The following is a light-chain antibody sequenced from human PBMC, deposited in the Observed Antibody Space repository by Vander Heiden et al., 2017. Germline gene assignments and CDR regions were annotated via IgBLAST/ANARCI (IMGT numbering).Light chain of an antibody. J-gene: IGKJ1*01. V-gene: IGKV3-15*01. CDR3: QQYNNWPPWT. CDR1: QGVSSN. Sequence: EIVTTQSADTLSVSPGDRATLPCRASQGVSSNWALYQEKPGQAPRLLIYGACTRATGIPARFSGSGSGTEFTLTISSLQSEDCAVYCCQQYNNWPPWTFGQGTKVEIK. CDR2: GAC.